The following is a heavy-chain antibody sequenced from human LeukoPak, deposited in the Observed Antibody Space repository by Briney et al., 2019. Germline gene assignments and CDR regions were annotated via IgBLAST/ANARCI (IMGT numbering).Heavy chain of an antibody. J-gene: IGHJ4*02. CDR1: GFTFDDYA. Sequence: GGSLRLSCAASGFTFDDYAMHWVRQAPGKGLEWVSGISWNSGSIGYADSVKGRFTISRDNAKNSLYLQMNSLRAEDMALYYCAKSSGGGGYYDSSGYYFDYWGQGTLVTVSS. D-gene: IGHD3-22*01. V-gene: IGHV3-9*03. CDR2: ISWNSGSI. CDR3: AKSSGGGGYYDSSGYYFDY.